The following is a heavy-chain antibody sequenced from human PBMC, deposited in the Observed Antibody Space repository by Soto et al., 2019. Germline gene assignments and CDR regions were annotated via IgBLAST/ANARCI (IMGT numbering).Heavy chain of an antibody. CDR1: GFTFSGST. CDR2: IRSKANDYAT. D-gene: IGHD2-15*01. J-gene: IGHJ1*01. Sequence: EVQLVQSGGGLVQPGGSLKLSCAASGFTFSGSTVHWVRQASGEGLQWVGRIRSKANDYATTYIASVKGRFTISRDDSRNTASLQMSDLTTEDTAVYYCTGGYCTGGTCYAGYFQHWGQAALVTVFS. V-gene: IGHV3-73*02. CDR3: TGGYCTGGTCYAGYFQH.